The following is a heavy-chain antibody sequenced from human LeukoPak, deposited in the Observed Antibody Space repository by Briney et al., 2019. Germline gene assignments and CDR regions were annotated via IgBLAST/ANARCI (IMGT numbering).Heavy chain of an antibody. CDR3: ATETLGRPYDY. CDR1: GFTFSSRG. CDR2: IGPTGTDR. Sequence: KAGGSLRLSCAASGFTFSSRGFNWVRQAPGKGLECVSPIGPTGTDRYYADSVRGRFTISRDIAKNSMYLQMDIMRDADTAVHYSATETLGRPYDYWAQGPLLPVSS. J-gene: IGHJ4*02. V-gene: IGHV3-21*01.